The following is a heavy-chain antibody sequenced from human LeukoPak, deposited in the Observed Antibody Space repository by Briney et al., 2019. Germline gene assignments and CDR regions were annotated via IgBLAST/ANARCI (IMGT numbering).Heavy chain of an antibody. D-gene: IGHD3-22*01. Sequence: GGSLRLSCAASGFTFSSYAMSWVRQAPGKGLEWVSAISGSGGSTYYADSVKGRFTISRDNSKNTPYLQMNSLRAEDTAVYYCAKADYYDSSGMRGGFDYWGQGTLVTVSS. CDR3: AKADYYDSSGMRGGFDY. V-gene: IGHV3-23*01. CDR2: ISGSGGST. J-gene: IGHJ4*02. CDR1: GFTFSSYA.